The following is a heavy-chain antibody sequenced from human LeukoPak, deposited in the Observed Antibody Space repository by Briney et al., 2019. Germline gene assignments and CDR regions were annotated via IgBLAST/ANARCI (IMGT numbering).Heavy chain of an antibody. J-gene: IGHJ4*02. V-gene: IGHV3-66*01. CDR2: IYSGGDT. CDR3: AKGYCSGGSCYHNDY. Sequence: SGGSLRLSCAASGFTVSSNYMSWVRQAPGKGLEWVSVIYSGGDTYYADSVKGRFTISRDSSKNTLYLQMNSLRAEDTAVYYCAKGYCSGGSCYHNDYWGQGTLVTVSS. D-gene: IGHD2-15*01. CDR1: GFTVSSNY.